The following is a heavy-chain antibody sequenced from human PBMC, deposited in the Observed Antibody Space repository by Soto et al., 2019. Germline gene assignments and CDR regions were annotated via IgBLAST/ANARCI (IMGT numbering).Heavy chain of an antibody. V-gene: IGHV4-34*01. Sequence: SETLSLTCAVYGGSFSGYYWSWIRQPPGKGLEWIGEINHSGSTNYNPSLKSRVTISVDTSKNQFSLKLSSVTAADTAVYYCARSNRLGCFDYWGQGTLVTVSS. CDR1: GGSFSGYY. D-gene: IGHD7-27*01. CDR3: ARSNRLGCFDY. CDR2: INHSGST. J-gene: IGHJ4*02.